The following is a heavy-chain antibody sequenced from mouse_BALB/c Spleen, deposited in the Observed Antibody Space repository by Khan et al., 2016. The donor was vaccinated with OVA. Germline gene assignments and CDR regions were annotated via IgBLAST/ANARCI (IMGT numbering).Heavy chain of an antibody. J-gene: IGHJ4*01. CDR2: INTYTGEP. CDR1: GYTLTNFG. Sequence: QIQLVQSGPELKKPGETVKISCKASGYTLTNFGMNWVKQAPGKGLKWMGWINTYTGEPTYADDFKGRFAFSLDTSVSTAYLQINNLKNEDTATYFCARGGYGSSPWDAMDYWGQGTSVTVSS. D-gene: IGHD1-1*01. V-gene: IGHV9-3-1*01. CDR3: ARGGYGSSPWDAMDY.